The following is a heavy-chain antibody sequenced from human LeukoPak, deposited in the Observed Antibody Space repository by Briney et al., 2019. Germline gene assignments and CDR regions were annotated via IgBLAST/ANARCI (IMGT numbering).Heavy chain of an antibody. CDR2: LKSKVDGGAV. V-gene: IGHV3-15*01. Sequence: KTGGSLRLSCSASKFSGFIFSNAWLYWVRQAPGKGLEWVARLKSKVDGGAVDYAAPVKGRFTISRDDSRDMLFLQTNNLQNEDTGVYYCATDHDYTKGLDPWGQGTLVTVSS. CDR1: KFSGFIFSNAW. CDR3: ATDHDYTKGLDP. D-gene: IGHD4-11*01. J-gene: IGHJ5*02.